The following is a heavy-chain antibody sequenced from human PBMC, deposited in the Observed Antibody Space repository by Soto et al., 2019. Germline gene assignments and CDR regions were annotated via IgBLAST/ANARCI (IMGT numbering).Heavy chain of an antibody. Sequence: LRLSCAASGFTFSSYAMHWVRQAPGKGLEWVAVISYDGSNKYYADSVKGRFTISRDNSKNTLYLQMNSLRAEDTAVYYCARYSSSDFDYWGQGTLVTVSS. V-gene: IGHV3-30-3*01. CDR3: ARYSSSDFDY. J-gene: IGHJ4*02. D-gene: IGHD6-13*01. CDR2: ISYDGSNK. CDR1: GFTFSSYA.